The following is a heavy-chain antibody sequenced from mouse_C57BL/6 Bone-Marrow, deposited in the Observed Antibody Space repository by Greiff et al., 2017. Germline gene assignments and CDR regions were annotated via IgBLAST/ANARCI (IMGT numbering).Heavy chain of an antibody. V-gene: IGHV2-2*01. J-gene: IGHJ4*01. CDR3: ASRGVAFPYYAMDY. D-gene: IGHD1-1*02. CDR2: KWSGGST. CDR1: GFSLTSYG. Sequence: QVQLQQSGPGLVQPSQSLSITCTVSGFSLTSYGVHWVRQSPGKGLEWLGVKWSGGSTDYNAAFISRLSISKDNSKSQVFFKMNSLQADDTAIYYCASRGVAFPYYAMDYWGQGTSVTVSS.